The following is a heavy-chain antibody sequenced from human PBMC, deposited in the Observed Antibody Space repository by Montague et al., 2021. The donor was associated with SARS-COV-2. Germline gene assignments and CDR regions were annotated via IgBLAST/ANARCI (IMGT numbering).Heavy chain of an antibody. CDR2: ISSSGGTI. J-gene: IGHJ6*02. Sequence: SLRLSCAASGFTFSDYYMSWIRQAPGKGLEWVSFISSSGGTIYYADSVKGRFTISRDNAKNSLYLQMNSLRAEDTAVYYCVSLGPRPHYYYGMDVWGQGTTVTVSS. CDR1: GFTFSDYY. CDR3: VSLGPRPHYYYGMDV. V-gene: IGHV3-11*01.